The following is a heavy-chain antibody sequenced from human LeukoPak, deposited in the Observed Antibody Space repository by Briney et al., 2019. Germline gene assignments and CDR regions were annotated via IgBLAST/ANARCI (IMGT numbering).Heavy chain of an antibody. CDR3: ARAPVTGKYGGDY. CDR1: GGSLSSGGYY. CDR2: IYYSGST. Sequence: SETLSLTCTVSGGSLSSGGYYWSWIRQHPGKGLEWIGYIYYSGSTYYNPSLKSRVTISVDTSKNQFSLKLSSVTAADAAVYYCARAPVTGKYGGDYWGQGTLVTVSS. V-gene: IGHV4-31*03. J-gene: IGHJ4*02. D-gene: IGHD2-8*02.